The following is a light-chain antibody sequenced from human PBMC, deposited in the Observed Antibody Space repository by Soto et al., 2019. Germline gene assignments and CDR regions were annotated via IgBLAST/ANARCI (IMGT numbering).Light chain of an antibody. J-gene: IGKJ1*01. CDR3: QQYGSSGT. Sequence: EIVLTQSPGTVSLSPGERAPLSCRASQSISGNYLHWYQQKPGQAPRLLIYGASNRATGIPDRFSGSGSGTDFTLTISRLEPEDFAVYYCQQYGSSGTFGQGTKVDIK. CDR2: GAS. V-gene: IGKV3-20*01. CDR1: QSISGNY.